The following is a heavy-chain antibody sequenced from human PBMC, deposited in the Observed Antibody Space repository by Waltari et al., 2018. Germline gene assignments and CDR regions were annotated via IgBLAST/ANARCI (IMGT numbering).Heavy chain of an antibody. Sequence: EVQLLESEGGLVQPGGSLRLSCAVSGFTFSTYAMSWVRQAPGKGLEWVSILYSDGTTYYADSVKGRFTISRDNSKNTLYLQMNSLRAEDTAVYYCTKDGGLVSLDSWGQGTLVTVSS. V-gene: IGHV3-23*03. CDR3: TKDGGLVSLDS. J-gene: IGHJ5*01. CDR1: GFTFSTYA. CDR2: ILYSDGTT. D-gene: IGHD3-16*01.